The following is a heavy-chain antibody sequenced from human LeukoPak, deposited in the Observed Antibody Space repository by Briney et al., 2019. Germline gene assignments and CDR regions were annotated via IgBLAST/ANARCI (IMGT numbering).Heavy chain of an antibody. D-gene: IGHD3-10*01. V-gene: IGHV3-23*01. CDR2: ISGSGINT. CDR3: GKDGTYYGSGSHI. J-gene: IGHJ4*02. CDR1: GFTFRNYA. Sequence: PGGSLRLSCAASGFTFRNYAVSWVRQAPGKGLEWVSAISGSGINTYYADSVKGRFTISRDNSKKTLHLQMNSLRAEDTAVYYCGKDGTYYGSGSHIWGQGTLVTVSS.